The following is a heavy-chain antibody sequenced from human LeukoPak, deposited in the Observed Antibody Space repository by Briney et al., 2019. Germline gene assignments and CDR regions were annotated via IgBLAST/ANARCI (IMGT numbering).Heavy chain of an antibody. Sequence: GESLKISCKSSGYSFTIYWIGWVRQMPGKGLEWMGVIYPDDSDTTYSPSFQGQVTISADKSISTAYLQWSSLKASDTAMYYCASAGDSSGYYYFSAFDIWGQGTMVTVSS. D-gene: IGHD3-22*01. CDR3: ASAGDSSGYYYFSAFDI. J-gene: IGHJ3*02. V-gene: IGHV5-51*01. CDR2: IYPDDSDT. CDR1: GYSFTIYW.